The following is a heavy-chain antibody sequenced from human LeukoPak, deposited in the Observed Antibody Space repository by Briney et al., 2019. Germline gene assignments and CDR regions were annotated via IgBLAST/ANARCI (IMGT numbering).Heavy chain of an antibody. D-gene: IGHD4-17*01. CDR2: ISAYNGNT. CDR3: ARGDDYGDYVFELGFDY. CDR1: GYTFTSYG. V-gene: IGHV1-18*01. J-gene: IGHJ4*02. Sequence: GASVKVSCKASGYTFTSYGISWVRQAPGQGLEWMGWISAYNGNTNYAQKLQGRVTMTTDTSTSTAYMELRSLRSDDTAVYYCARGDDYGDYVFELGFDYWGQGTLVTVSS.